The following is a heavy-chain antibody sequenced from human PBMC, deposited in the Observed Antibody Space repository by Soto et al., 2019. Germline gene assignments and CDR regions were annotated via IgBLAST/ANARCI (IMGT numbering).Heavy chain of an antibody. CDR2: MNPIGGST. CDR3: ARGYYDSVA. CDR1: GYTLTSYD. J-gene: IGHJ6*02. Sequence: VSVKVSCKASGYTLTSYDINWVRQATGQGLEWMGWMNPIGGSTTYAQKFQGRVTMTSDTSTSTVYMELSSLRSEDTAVYYCARGYYDSVAWGQGTTVTVSS. V-gene: IGHV1-8*01. D-gene: IGHD3-22*01.